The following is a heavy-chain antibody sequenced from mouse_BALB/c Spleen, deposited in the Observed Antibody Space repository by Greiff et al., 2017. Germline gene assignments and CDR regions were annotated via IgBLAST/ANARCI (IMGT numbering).Heavy chain of an antibody. Sequence: EVQRVESGPGLVKPSQSLSLTCTVTGYSITSDYAWNWIRQFPGNKLEWMGYISYSGSTSYNPSLKSRISITRDTSKNQFFLQLNSVTTEDTATYYCARSGGSSYFDYWGQGTTLTVSS. V-gene: IGHV3-2*02. J-gene: IGHJ2*01. D-gene: IGHD1-1*01. CDR1: GYSITSDYA. CDR3: ARSGGSSYFDY. CDR2: ISYSGST.